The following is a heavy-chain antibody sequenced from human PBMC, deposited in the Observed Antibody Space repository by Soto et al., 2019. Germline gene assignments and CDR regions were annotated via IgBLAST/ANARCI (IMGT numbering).Heavy chain of an antibody. D-gene: IGHD3-3*01. Sequence: EVQLLESGGGLVQPGGSLRLSCAASGFTFSNYAMNWVRQAPGKGLEWISGISASGASTTYADSVKGRFTISRDNSKNTLYRQMNSLRAEDTGVYYCAKESSASRVSYDDAMDVWGQGTTVTVSS. V-gene: IGHV3-23*01. J-gene: IGHJ6*02. CDR3: AKESSASRVSYDDAMDV. CDR1: GFTFSNYA. CDR2: ISASGAST.